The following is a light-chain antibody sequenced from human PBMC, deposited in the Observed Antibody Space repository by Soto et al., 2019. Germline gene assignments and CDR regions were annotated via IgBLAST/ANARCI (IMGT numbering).Light chain of an antibody. J-gene: IGKJ2*01. Sequence: DIQLTQSPSFLSASVEDRVTISCRASYDISSSLAWYQQEPGKPPKLLIYDSSTLQTGVPLRFTGSGSGRKFTLTISGLQFGDFATYFCQQLSQYPYTFGHGTKLEI. V-gene: IGKV1-9*01. CDR3: QQLSQYPYT. CDR2: DSS. CDR1: YDISSS.